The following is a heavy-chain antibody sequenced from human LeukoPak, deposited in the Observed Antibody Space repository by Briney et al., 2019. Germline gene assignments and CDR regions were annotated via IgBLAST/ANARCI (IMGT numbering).Heavy chain of an antibody. Sequence: ASVKVSCKVSGYTLTELSMHWVRQAPGKGLEWMGGFDPEDGETIYAQKFQGRVTMTEDTSTDTAYMELSSLRSEDTAVYYCARAGRIPGWFDPWGQGTLVTVSS. CDR3: ARAGRIPGWFDP. D-gene: IGHD7-27*01. CDR2: FDPEDGET. V-gene: IGHV1-24*01. CDR1: GYTLTELS. J-gene: IGHJ5*02.